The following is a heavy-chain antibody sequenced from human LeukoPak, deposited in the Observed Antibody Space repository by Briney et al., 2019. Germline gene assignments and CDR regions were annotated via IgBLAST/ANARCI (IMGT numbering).Heavy chain of an antibody. D-gene: IGHD3-22*01. Sequence: GGSLRLSCAASGFTFSSYAMSWVREAPGKGVEWVSAISGSGGSTYYADFVKGRFTISRDNSKNTLYLQMTSLRAEDTAVYYCAREKYDTSGYPAGYFDYWGQGTLVTVSS. V-gene: IGHV3-23*01. CDR2: ISGSGGST. CDR1: GFTFSSYA. J-gene: IGHJ4*02. CDR3: AREKYDTSGYPAGYFDY.